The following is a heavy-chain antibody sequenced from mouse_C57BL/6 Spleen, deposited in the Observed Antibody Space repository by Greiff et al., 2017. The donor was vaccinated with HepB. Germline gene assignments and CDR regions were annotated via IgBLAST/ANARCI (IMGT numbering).Heavy chain of an antibody. CDR2: IYPGDGDT. CDR3: ERSPRYDGSGYRYFDV. D-gene: IGHD1-1*01. CDR1: GYAFSSSW. V-gene: IGHV1-82*01. Sequence: QVQLQQSGPELVKPGASVKISCKASGYAFSSSWMNWVKQRPGKGLEWIGRIYPGDGDTNYNGKFKGKATLTADKSSSTAYMQLSSLTSADSAVYFGERSPRYDGSGYRYFDVWGTGTTVTVSS. J-gene: IGHJ1*03.